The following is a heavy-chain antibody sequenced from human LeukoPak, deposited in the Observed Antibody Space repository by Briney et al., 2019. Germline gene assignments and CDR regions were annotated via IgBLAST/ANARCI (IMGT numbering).Heavy chain of an antibody. CDR2: ISSSTSTI. J-gene: IGHJ4*02. D-gene: IGHD2-21*01. V-gene: IGHV3-48*01. CDR3: AKEFNRGLPDY. CDR1: GFTFSIYS. Sequence: GGSLRLSCAASGFTFSIYSMNWVRQAPGKGLEWVSYISSSTSTIYYADSVKGRFTISRDNAKNSLYLQMSSLRAEDTAVYYCAKEFNRGLPDYWGQGTLVTVPS.